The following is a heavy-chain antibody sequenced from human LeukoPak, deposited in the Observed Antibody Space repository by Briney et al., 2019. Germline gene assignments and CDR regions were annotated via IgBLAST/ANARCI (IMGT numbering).Heavy chain of an antibody. CDR2: IYYSGST. J-gene: IGHJ4*02. CDR3: ARAELRGDYFDY. CDR1: GCSISSSSYY. Sequence: SETLSLTCTVSGCSISSSSYYWGWIRPPPGKGLEWIGSIYYSGSTYYNPSLKSRVTISVDTSKNQFSLKLSSVTAADTAVYYCARAELRGDYFDYWGQGTLVTVSS. D-gene: IGHD3-10*01. V-gene: IGHV4-39*07.